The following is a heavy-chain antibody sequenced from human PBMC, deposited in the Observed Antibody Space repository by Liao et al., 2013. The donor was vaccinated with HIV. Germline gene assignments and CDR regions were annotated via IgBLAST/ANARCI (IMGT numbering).Heavy chain of an antibody. CDR2: IYYTGST. V-gene: IGHV4-39*07. CDR3: ATYRAEAASFDS. Sequence: QLQLQESGPGLVKPSETLSLTCTVSGDSISSSNYYWGWIRQPPGKGLEWIVNIYYTGSTYYNPPLKSRVTISLDTSKNQFSLRLTSVTAADTAVYFCATYRAEAASFDSWAQGTLVTVSS. J-gene: IGHJ4*02. D-gene: IGHD6-19*01. CDR1: GDSISSSNYY.